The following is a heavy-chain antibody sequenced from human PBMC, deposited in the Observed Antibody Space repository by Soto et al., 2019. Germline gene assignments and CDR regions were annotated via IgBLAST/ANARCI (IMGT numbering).Heavy chain of an antibody. J-gene: IGHJ6*02. Sequence: ASVKVSCKASGYTFTSYGISWVRQAPGQGLEWMGWISAYNGNTKYAQDLQGRVTMTTDTSTSTAYMELRSLRSDDTAVYYCARFSAGSYNTYYFYYGMDVWGQGTPVTVSS. CDR2: ISAYNGNT. V-gene: IGHV1-18*01. CDR1: GYTFTSYG. D-gene: IGHD2-15*01. CDR3: ARFSAGSYNTYYFYYGMDV.